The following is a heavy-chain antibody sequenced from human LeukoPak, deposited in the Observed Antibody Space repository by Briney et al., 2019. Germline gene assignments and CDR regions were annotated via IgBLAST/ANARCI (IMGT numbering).Heavy chain of an antibody. J-gene: IGHJ4*02. D-gene: IGHD4-23*01. Sequence: GGSLRLSCAASGFTFSSHSMNWIRQAPGKGLEWVSSISSSTSYIYYADSVKGRFTISRDNAKNSLYLQMNSLRAEDTAVYYCASLPFYGGNSNYWGQGTLVTVSS. CDR2: ISSSTSYI. CDR1: GFTFSSHS. CDR3: ASLPFYGGNSNY. V-gene: IGHV3-21*01.